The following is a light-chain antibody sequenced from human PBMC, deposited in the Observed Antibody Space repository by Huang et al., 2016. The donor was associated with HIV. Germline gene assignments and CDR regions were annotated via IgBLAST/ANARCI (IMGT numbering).Light chain of an antibody. Sequence: AIQLTQSPSSLSASVGDRVTITCRASQGISSALAWYQQKPGKAPKLLIYDASSLESGGPSRFSGSGSGTDFTLTISSLQPEDFATYYCQQFNNYLTFGQGTRLEIK. CDR2: DAS. CDR1: QGISSA. CDR3: QQFNNYLT. J-gene: IGKJ5*01. V-gene: IGKV1D-13*01.